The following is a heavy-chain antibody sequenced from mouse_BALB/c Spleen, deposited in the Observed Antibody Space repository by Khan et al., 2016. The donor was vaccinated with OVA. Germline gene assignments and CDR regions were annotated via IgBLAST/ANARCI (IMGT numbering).Heavy chain of an antibody. CDR1: GFTFSTYG. J-gene: IGHJ3*01. CDR2: INTGGAYT. V-gene: IGHV5-6*01. D-gene: IGHD1-1*01. CDR3: ARLAYYYNSEWFAY. Sequence: EVELVESGGDFVRPGGSLKLSCAASGFTFSTYGMSWVRQTPDKRLEWVATINTGGAYTYYPDSVTGRFTISRANAKNTLYLQLSSLKSEDTAIYDGARLAYYYNSEWFAYWGQGTLVTVSA.